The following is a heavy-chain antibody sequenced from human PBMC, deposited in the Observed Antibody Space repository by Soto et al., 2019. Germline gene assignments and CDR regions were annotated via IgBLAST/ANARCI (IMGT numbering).Heavy chain of an antibody. CDR3: AKGAELDYYDSSGYYSYYFDY. J-gene: IGHJ4*02. D-gene: IGHD3-22*01. Sequence: GSLRLSCAASGFTFSSYAMSWVRQAPGKGLEWVSAISGSGGSTYYADSVKGRFTISRDNSKNTLYLQMNSLRAEDTAVYYCAKGAELDYYDSSGYYSYYFDYWGQGTLVTVSS. CDR1: GFTFSSYA. CDR2: ISGSGGST. V-gene: IGHV3-23*01.